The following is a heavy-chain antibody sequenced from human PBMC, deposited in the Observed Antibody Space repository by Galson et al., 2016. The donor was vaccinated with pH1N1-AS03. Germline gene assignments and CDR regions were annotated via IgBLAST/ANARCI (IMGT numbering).Heavy chain of an antibody. V-gene: IGHV1-2*02. D-gene: IGHD7-27*01. CDR1: GYPFTSYN. CDR3: ARDPNWGNGYHVGF. CDR2: VYPDTGGT. J-gene: IGHJ4*02. Sequence: SVKVSCKASGYPFTSYNIHWFRQAPGQGLEWMGWVYPDTGGTNYAQKFQDRVTLTRDTSISTAYMELIRLTSDDTAVYFCARDPNWGNGYHVGFWAQGTLVTVAS.